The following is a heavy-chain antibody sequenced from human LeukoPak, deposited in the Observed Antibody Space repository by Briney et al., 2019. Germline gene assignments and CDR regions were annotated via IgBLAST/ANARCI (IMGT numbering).Heavy chain of an antibody. D-gene: IGHD6-13*01. Sequence: GASVKVSCKASGYTFTSYGISWVRQAPGQGLEWMAWTSAYNDNTNYAQKFQGRVTMTTDTSTSTAYMELRSLRSDDTAVYYCARDPYSSSWYSNPNFDYWGQGTLVTVSS. CDR3: ARDPYSSSWYSNPNFDY. J-gene: IGHJ4*02. V-gene: IGHV1-18*01. CDR1: GYTFTSYG. CDR2: TSAYNDNT.